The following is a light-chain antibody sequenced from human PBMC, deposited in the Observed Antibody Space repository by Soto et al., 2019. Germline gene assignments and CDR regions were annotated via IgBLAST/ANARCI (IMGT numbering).Light chain of an antibody. J-gene: IGKJ4*01. V-gene: IGKV1-12*01. CDR3: QQAYSFPLT. CDR1: QSISSW. CDR2: AAS. Sequence: DIQMTQSPSTLSASVGYKDTITCGASQSISSWLAWYQQKPGKAPKLLIYAASTLQSGVPSRFSGSGSGTDFTLTISCLQSEDFATYYCQQAYSFPLTFGGGTKVDIK.